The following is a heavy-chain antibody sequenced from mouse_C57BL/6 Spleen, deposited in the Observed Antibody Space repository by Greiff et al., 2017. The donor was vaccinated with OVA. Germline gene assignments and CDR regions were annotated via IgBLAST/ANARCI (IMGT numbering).Heavy chain of an antibody. CDR2: ISDGGSYT. CDR3: ARGVWYDYYISAWFAY. J-gene: IGHJ3*01. V-gene: IGHV5-4*03. D-gene: IGHD2-4*01. CDR1: GFTFSSYA. Sequence: EVKLVESGGGLVKPGGSLKLSCAASGFTFSSYAMSWVRQTPEKRLEWVAPISDGGSYTYYPDNVKGRFTISRDNAKNTMYMHMSHLKSQDNAMYYDARGVWYDYYISAWFAYWGQGTLVTVSS.